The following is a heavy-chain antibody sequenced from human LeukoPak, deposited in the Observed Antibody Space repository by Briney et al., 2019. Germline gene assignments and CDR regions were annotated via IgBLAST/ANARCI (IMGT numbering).Heavy chain of an antibody. CDR3: ARDRGIAAAGTVGGYYYGMDV. Sequence: SETLSLTCTVSGGSISSYYWRWIRHPAGERREWIGRVYTRGSTNYNPSLKTRVTMSVDTSTNPLSLKMSSVTAADTAVYYCARDRGIAAAGTVGGYYYGMDVWGQGTTVTVSS. CDR1: GGSISSYY. J-gene: IGHJ6*02. V-gene: IGHV4-4*07. D-gene: IGHD6-13*01. CDR2: VYTRGST.